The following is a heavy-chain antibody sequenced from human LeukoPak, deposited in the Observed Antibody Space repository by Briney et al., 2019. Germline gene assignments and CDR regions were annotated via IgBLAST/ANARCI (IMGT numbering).Heavy chain of an antibody. Sequence: SETLSLTCTVSGGSISSSSYYWGWIRQPPGKGLEWIGSIYYSGSTYYNPSLKSRVTISVDTSKNQFSLKLSSVTAADTAVYYCARLGTTYYYGSGSYPVYYYYMDVWGKGTTVTISS. CDR1: GGSISSSSYY. V-gene: IGHV4-39*07. CDR3: ARLGTTYYYGSGSYPVYYYYMDV. CDR2: IYYSGST. J-gene: IGHJ6*03. D-gene: IGHD3-10*01.